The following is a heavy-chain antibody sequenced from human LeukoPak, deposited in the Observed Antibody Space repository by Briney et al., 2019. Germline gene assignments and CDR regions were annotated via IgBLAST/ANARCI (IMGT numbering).Heavy chain of an antibody. CDR3: AKPTHPTYYYDSSLSY. Sequence: PGGSLRLSCAASGFTFRSSWIHWVRQVPGKGLVWVSRINSDGSTTNYADSVKGRFTISRDNAKNTLYLQMNSLRAEDTAVYYCAKPTHPTYYYDSSLSYWGQGTLVTVSS. V-gene: IGHV3-74*01. J-gene: IGHJ4*02. CDR1: GFTFRSSW. D-gene: IGHD3-22*01. CDR2: INSDGSTT.